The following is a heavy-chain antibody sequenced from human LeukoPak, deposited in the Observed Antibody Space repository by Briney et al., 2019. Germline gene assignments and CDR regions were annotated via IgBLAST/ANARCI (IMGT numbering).Heavy chain of an antibody. CDR2: INHSGST. D-gene: IGHD6-13*01. J-gene: IGHJ4*02. CDR3: AREGLGAAAGTFDY. CDR1: GGSFSGYY. Sequence: SETLSLTCAVYGGSFSGYYWSWIRQPPGKGLEWIGEINHSGSTNYNPSLKSRVTISVDTPKNQFSLKLSSVTAADTAVYYCAREGLGAAAGTFDYWGQGTLVTVSS. V-gene: IGHV4-34*01.